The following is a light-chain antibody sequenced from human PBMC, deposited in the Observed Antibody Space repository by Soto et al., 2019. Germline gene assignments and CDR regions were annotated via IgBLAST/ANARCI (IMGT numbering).Light chain of an antibody. Sequence: EIVLTQSPGTLSLSPGDRATLSCRASQSVSSSYLAWYQQNPGQAPRLLIYGASSRATGIPDRFSGSGSGTDSTLTISRLEPEDFAVYYCQQYGSSPPWTFGQGTKVEIK. J-gene: IGKJ1*01. CDR1: QSVSSSY. CDR3: QQYGSSPPWT. CDR2: GAS. V-gene: IGKV3-20*01.